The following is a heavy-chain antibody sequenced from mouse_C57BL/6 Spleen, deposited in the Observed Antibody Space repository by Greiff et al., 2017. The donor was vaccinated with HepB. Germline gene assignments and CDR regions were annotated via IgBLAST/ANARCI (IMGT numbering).Heavy chain of an antibody. CDR3: ARSGGYDGFDY. V-gene: IGHV1-42*01. D-gene: IGHD2-2*01. CDR2: INPSTGGT. CDR1: GYSFTGYY. J-gene: IGHJ2*01. Sequence: EVQLQQSGPELVKPGASVSISCKASGYSFTGYYMNWVKQSPEKSLEWIGEINPSTGGTSYNQKFKTKATLTVDKSSSTYYMQLKSLTTEASAVYYCARSGGYDGFDYWGQGTTLTVSS.